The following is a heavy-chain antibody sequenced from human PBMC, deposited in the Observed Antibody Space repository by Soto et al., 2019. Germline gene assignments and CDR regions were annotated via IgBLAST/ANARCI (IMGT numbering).Heavy chain of an antibody. CDR1: GGSFSGSY. V-gene: IGHV4-34*01. D-gene: IGHD2-8*01. CDR3: ATGYCTNGVCYTRTLSGMDV. J-gene: IGHJ6*02. CDR2: INHSGST. Sequence: SETLSLTCAVYGGSFSGSYWSWIRQPPGKGLEWIGEINHSGSTNYNPSLKSRVTISVDTSKNQFSLKLSSVTAADTAVYYRATGYCTNGVCYTRTLSGMDVWGQGTTVTVSS.